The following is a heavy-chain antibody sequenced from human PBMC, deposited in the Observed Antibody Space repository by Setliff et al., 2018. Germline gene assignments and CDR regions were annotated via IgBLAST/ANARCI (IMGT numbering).Heavy chain of an antibody. D-gene: IGHD6-13*01. CDR2: INQDGIEK. CDR3: TTRTAAVRSFDT. Sequence: AGGSLRLSCAASGFTFSTYWMSWVRQAPGKGLEWVANINQDGIEKHYVDSVKGRFTISRDNAKNSLYLQLSSLRAEDTAVYYCTTRTAAVRSFDTWGQGTLVTVSS. V-gene: IGHV3-7*01. CDR1: GFTFSTYW. J-gene: IGHJ4*02.